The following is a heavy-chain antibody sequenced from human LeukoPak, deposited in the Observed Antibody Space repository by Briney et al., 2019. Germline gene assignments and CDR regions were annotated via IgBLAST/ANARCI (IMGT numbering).Heavy chain of an antibody. CDR3: ARAKLLWFGEAASGFDP. D-gene: IGHD3-10*01. J-gene: IGHJ5*02. CDR1: GGSIGTYY. Sequence: PSETLSLTCTVSGGSIGTYYWSWFRQPPGKGLEWIGYVYYSGNTEYNPSLKSRVTISVDTSKNQFSLKLSSVTAADTAVYYCARAKLLWFGEAASGFDPWGQGTLVTVST. CDR2: VYYSGNT. V-gene: IGHV4-59*01.